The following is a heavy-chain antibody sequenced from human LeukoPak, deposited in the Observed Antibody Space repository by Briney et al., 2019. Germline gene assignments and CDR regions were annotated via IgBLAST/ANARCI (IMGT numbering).Heavy chain of an antibody. CDR1: GGSISSNY. V-gene: IGHV4-59*01. CDR3: ARLHSNTFDY. J-gene: IGHJ4*02. D-gene: IGHD4-11*01. Sequence: PSETLSLTCTVSGGSISSNYWSWIRQPPGKGLEWIAYIYYSGTTKYNPSLKSRVTISVDTSKNQFSLKLNSVTAADTAVYSCARLHSNTFDYWGQGTLVTVSS. CDR2: IYYSGTT.